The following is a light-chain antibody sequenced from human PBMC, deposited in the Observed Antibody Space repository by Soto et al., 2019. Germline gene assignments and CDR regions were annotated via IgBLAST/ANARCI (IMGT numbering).Light chain of an antibody. CDR2: DVS. Sequence: QSVLTLPASVSGSPGQSITISCTGTSSDVGGYNYVSWYQQHPGKAPKLMIYDVSNRPSGVSNRFSGSKSGNTASLTISGLQAEDEADYYCSSYTSSSIDYVFGTGTKLTVL. J-gene: IGLJ1*01. V-gene: IGLV2-14*01. CDR1: SSDVGGYNY. CDR3: SSYTSSSIDYV.